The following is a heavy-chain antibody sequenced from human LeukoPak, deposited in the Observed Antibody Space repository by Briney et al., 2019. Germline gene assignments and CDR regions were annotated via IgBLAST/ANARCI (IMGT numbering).Heavy chain of an antibody. Sequence: PSETLSLTCTVSGGSISSYYWSWIRQPAGKGLEWIGRIYTSGSTNYNPSLKSRVTMSVDTSKNQFSLKLSSVTAADTAVYYCARVTYFDWLQFPFDYWGQGTLVTVSS. CDR3: ARVTYFDWLQFPFDY. CDR1: GGSISSYY. D-gene: IGHD3-9*01. J-gene: IGHJ4*02. V-gene: IGHV4-4*07. CDR2: IYTSGST.